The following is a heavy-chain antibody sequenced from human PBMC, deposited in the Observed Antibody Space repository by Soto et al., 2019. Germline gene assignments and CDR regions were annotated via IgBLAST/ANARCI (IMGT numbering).Heavy chain of an antibody. CDR1: EYSFPIYW. Sequence: PRESLKISCQAFEYSFPIYWISWVRQMPGAGLEWMGRVDPNDSFATYSPSFQGHVTISVDKSTNIVYLQWRSLRASDTATYYCARHQSGSGSSNFDFWGQGTPVTVSS. CDR2: VDPNDSFA. CDR3: ARHQSGSGSSNFDF. J-gene: IGHJ4*02. D-gene: IGHD3-10*01. V-gene: IGHV5-10-1*01.